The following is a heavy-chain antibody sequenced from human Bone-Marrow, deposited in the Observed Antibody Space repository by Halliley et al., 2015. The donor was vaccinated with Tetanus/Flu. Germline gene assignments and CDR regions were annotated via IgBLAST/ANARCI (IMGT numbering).Heavy chain of an antibody. CDR2: IYPGDSET. D-gene: IGHD3-10*01. CDR1: GYSFFSDW. J-gene: IGHJ5*02. CDR3: ASLSVPGQFYWSDP. Sequence: MQLVQSGAEVKKPGESLKISCQGSGYSFFSDWIGWVRQMPGKGLEWIGIIYPGDSETRYSPSFQGQVTMSADRAISTAYLQWSSLQAPDAAFYYCASLSVPGQFYWSDPWGQGTRVTV. V-gene: IGHV5-51*01.